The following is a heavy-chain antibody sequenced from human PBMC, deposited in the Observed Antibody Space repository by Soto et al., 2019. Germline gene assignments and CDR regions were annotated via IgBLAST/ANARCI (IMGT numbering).Heavy chain of an antibody. CDR3: ASTLTSSRAAGTSWFDP. V-gene: IGHV1-69*13. J-gene: IGHJ5*02. Sequence: SVKVSCKASGGTFSSYAISWVRQAPGQGLEWMGGIIPIFGTANYAQKFQGRVTITADESTSTAYMELSSLRSEDTAVYYCASTLTSSRAAGTSWFDPWGQGTLVTVSS. CDR1: GGTFSSYA. CDR2: IIPIFGTA. D-gene: IGHD6-13*01.